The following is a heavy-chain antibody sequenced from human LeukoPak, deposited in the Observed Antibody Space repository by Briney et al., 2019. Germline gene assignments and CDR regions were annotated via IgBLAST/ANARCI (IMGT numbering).Heavy chain of an antibody. D-gene: IGHD3-10*01. V-gene: IGHV4-39*07. CDR2: IYYSGST. CDR1: GGSISSSSYY. Sequence: PSETLSLTCTVSGGSISSSSYYWGWIRQPPGKGLEWIGSIYYSGSTYYNPSLKSRVTISVDTSKNQFSLKLSSVTAADTAVYYCARLRITMVRGVDDYYGMDVWGQGTTVTVSS. CDR3: ARLRITMVRGVDDYYGMDV. J-gene: IGHJ6*02.